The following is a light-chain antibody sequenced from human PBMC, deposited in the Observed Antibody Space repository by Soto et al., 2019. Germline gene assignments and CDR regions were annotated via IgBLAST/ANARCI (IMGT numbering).Light chain of an antibody. J-gene: IGKJ4*01. CDR3: QHLNTYPLP. Sequence: DIQLTQSPSFLSASVGDRVTISCRASQGIKSFLAWYQQKPGKAPNLLISAASILQAGFPSSFSGSGSGTEFTLTISSLQPEDFATYYCQHLNTYPLPFGGGTKVDIK. CDR2: AAS. V-gene: IGKV1-9*01. CDR1: QGIKSF.